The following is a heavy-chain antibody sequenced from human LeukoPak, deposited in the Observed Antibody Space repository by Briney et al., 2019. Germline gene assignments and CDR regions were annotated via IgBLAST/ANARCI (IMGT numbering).Heavy chain of an antibody. CDR3: ARWAGYSSGWYWGPFDY. CDR2: IIPISNTA. V-gene: IGHV1-69*13. Sequence: SVKVSCKTSGYTFTNYGISWVRLAPGQGLEWMGGIIPISNTANYAQKFQGRVTITADESTSTAYMELSSLRFEDTAVYYCARWAGYSSGWYWGPFDYWGQGTLLTVSS. J-gene: IGHJ4*02. CDR1: GYTFTNYG. D-gene: IGHD6-19*01.